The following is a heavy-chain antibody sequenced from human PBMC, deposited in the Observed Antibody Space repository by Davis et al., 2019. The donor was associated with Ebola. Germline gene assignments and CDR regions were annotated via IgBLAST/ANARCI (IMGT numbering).Heavy chain of an antibody. CDR1: GFTFSSCW. CDR2: INGDGSST. J-gene: IGHJ5*02. D-gene: IGHD6-19*01. V-gene: IGHV3-74*01. Sequence: PGGSLRLSCATSGFTFSSCWMHWVRQAPGKGLVWVSRINGDGSSTNYADSVKGRFTISRDNSKNTLYLQMNSLRAEDTAVYYCSGLGASSGWYLPWGQGTLVTVSS. CDR3: SGLGASSGWYLP.